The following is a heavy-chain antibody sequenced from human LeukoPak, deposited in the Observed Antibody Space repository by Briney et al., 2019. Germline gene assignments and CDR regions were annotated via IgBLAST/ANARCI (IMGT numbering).Heavy chain of an antibody. J-gene: IGHJ6*03. CDR3: ARVIRSWFGELHYYYYMDV. Sequence: PGGSLRLSCAASGFTFSSYAMSWVRQAPGKGLEWVSAIRGSGGSTYYADSVKGRFTISRDNSKNTLYLQMNSLRAEDTAVYYCARVIRSWFGELHYYYYMDVWGKGTTVTISS. V-gene: IGHV3-23*01. CDR2: IRGSGGST. D-gene: IGHD3-10*01. CDR1: GFTFSSYA.